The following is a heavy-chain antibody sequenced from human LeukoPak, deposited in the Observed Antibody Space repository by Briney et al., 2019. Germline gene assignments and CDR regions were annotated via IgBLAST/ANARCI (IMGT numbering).Heavy chain of an antibody. D-gene: IGHD2-15*01. Sequence: GGSLRLSRAASGFTFSTYDMHWVRQATGKGLEWVSGINTAGDTYYPGSVKGRFTISREDAKNSFYLQMNSLRAGDTAVYYCARGDCRGGNCSSMDVWGHAVTVTVSS. CDR3: ARGDCRGGNCSSMDV. CDR2: INTAGDT. V-gene: IGHV3-13*04. CDR1: GFTFSTYD. J-gene: IGHJ6*02.